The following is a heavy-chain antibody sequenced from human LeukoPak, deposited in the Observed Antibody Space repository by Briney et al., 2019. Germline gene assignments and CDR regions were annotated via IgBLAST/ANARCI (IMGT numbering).Heavy chain of an antibody. CDR1: KFTFSNYA. V-gene: IGHV3-23*01. Sequence: GGSLRLSCAASKFTFSNYAMSWVRQAPGKGLEWVSGISGSGGSTYYADSVKGRFTISRDNSKNTLYLQMNSLRAEGTAVYYCAKSRAFRAVAGPFDYWGQGTLVTVSS. D-gene: IGHD6-19*01. J-gene: IGHJ4*02. CDR2: ISGSGGST. CDR3: AKSRAFRAVAGPFDY.